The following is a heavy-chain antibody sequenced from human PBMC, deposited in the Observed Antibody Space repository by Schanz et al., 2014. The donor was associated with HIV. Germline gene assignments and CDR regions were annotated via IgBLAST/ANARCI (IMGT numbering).Heavy chain of an antibody. CDR3: ARGRETVTTYFDF. CDR2: MNPNNDDT. D-gene: IGHD4-17*01. V-gene: IGHV1-8*01. CDR1: GYTFSNHD. Sequence: QVQLVQSGAEMRKPGASVKVSCKASGYTFSNHDINWVRQAAGQGLEWMGWMNPNNDDTDYAQKFQGRVTMTRDTSTSTAYMELSSLRSEDTAVYYCARGRETVTTYFDFWGQGTLVTVSS. J-gene: IGHJ4*02.